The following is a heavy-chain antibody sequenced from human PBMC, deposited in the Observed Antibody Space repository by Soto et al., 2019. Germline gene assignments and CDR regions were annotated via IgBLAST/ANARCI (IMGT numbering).Heavy chain of an antibody. J-gene: IGHJ4*02. CDR2: IYPGDSDT. D-gene: IGHD3-22*01. CDR3: ARRPTYYYDSSGYYYVTYFDY. CDR1: GYRFTSYW. Sequence: GESLKLSCLGAGYRFTSYWIGLVRQLPGQGLEWMGIIYPGDSDTRYSPSFQGQVTVSADKSISTAYLQWSSLKASDTAMYYCARRPTYYYDSSGYYYVTYFDYGGQGTLVTVS. V-gene: IGHV5-51*01.